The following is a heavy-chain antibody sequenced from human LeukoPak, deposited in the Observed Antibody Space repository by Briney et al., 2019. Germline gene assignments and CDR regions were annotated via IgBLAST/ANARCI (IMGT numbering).Heavy chain of an antibody. J-gene: IGHJ4*02. CDR2: ISANGGTT. Sequence: GGSLTLPCAASGYSVSTYTMSWVRQAPGKGLEWVSGISANGGTTYYADSVKGRFTISRDNSKDTLYLQMNSLRAEDTAVYFCAKSQEWPYYDSSGYYTFSYWGQGTLVTVSS. D-gene: IGHD3-22*01. V-gene: IGHV3-23*01. CDR1: GYSVSTYT. CDR3: AKSQEWPYYDSSGYYTFSY.